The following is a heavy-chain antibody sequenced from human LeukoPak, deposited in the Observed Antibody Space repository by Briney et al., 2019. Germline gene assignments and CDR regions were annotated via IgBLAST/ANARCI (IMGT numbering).Heavy chain of an antibody. CDR3: ARDLSTASDAFDI. J-gene: IGHJ3*02. CDR2: IIPIFGTA. Sequence: SVKVSCKASGGTFSSYAISWVRQAPGQGLEWMGGIIPIFGTANYAQKFQGRVTITADESTSTAYMELSSLRSEDTAVYHCARDLSTASDAFDIWGQGTMVTVSS. D-gene: IGHD2/OR15-2a*01. CDR1: GGTFSSYA. V-gene: IGHV1-69*13.